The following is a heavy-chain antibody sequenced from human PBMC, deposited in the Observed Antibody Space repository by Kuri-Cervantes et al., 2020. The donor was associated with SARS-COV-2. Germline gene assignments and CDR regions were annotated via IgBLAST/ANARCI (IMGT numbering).Heavy chain of an antibody. V-gene: IGHV3-33*01. CDR2: IWYDGSNK. Sequence: GGSLRLSCAASGFTFSSYGLHWVRQAPGKGLEWVAVIWYDGSNKYYADSVKGRFTNSRDNSKNTLYLQMNSLKAEDTAVYYCAREWSGRYYYYYYGMDVWGQGTTVTVSS. D-gene: IGHD3-3*01. CDR3: AREWSGRYYYYYYGMDV. CDR1: GFTFSSYG. J-gene: IGHJ6*02.